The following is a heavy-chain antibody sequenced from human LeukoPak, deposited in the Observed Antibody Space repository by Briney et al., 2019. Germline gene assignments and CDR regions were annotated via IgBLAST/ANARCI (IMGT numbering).Heavy chain of an antibody. V-gene: IGHV3-74*01. Sequence: AGGSLRLSCAASGFTFSSYWMHWVRQAPGKGLVWVSRINSDGSSTTYGDSVKGRFTISRDNAKSTLYLQLNSLRAEDTAVYYCARWYYGMDVWGQGTTVTVSS. CDR1: GFTFSSYW. CDR2: INSDGSST. J-gene: IGHJ6*02. CDR3: ARWYYGMDV.